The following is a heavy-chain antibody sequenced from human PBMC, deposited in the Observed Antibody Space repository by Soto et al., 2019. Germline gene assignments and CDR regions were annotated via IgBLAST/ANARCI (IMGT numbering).Heavy chain of an antibody. CDR1: GFTFSNYA. D-gene: IGHD2-8*01. Sequence: PGGSLRLSCAASGFTFSNYAMIWVRQAPGKGLEWVSSIVGSGDSTYYADPVKGRFTISRDNSKNTLYLQMNSLRAEDTAVYYCARIGTWALNFDYWGQGTQVTVSS. V-gene: IGHV3-23*01. CDR2: IVGSGDST. CDR3: ARIGTWALNFDY. J-gene: IGHJ4*02.